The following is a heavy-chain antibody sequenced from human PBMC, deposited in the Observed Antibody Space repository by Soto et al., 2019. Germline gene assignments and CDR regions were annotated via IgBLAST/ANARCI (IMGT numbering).Heavy chain of an antibody. V-gene: IGHV3-21*01. D-gene: IGHD1-26*01. CDR2: ISSSSSYI. CDR1: GFTFSSYS. CDR3: ARDLKLHNWFDP. J-gene: IGHJ5*02. Sequence: EVQLVESGGGLVKPGGSLRLSCAASGFTFSSYSMNWVRQAPGKGLEWVSSISSSSSYIYYADSVKGRFTISRENAKNSLYLQMNSLRAEDTAVYYCARDLKLHNWFDPWGQGNLVTVAS.